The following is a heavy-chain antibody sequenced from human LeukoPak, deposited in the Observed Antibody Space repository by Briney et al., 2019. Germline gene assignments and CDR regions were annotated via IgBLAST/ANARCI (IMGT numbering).Heavy chain of an antibody. CDR2: ISAYNGNT. CDR3: AREKTPYRDGYHVE. D-gene: IGHD5-24*01. V-gene: IGHV1-18*01. Sequence: ASVKVSCKASGYTFTSYGISWVRQAPGQGLEWMGWISAYNGNTNYAQKLQGRVTITTDTSTSTAYMELRSLRSDDTAVYYCAREKTPYRDGYHVEWGQGTLVTVSS. CDR1: GYTFTSYG. J-gene: IGHJ4*02.